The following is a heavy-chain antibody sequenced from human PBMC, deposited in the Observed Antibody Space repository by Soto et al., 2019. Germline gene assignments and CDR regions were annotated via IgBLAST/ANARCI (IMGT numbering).Heavy chain of an antibody. CDR3: ARHQSGYDYGLTHFDY. CDR2: ISYTRDT. V-gene: IGHV4-59*08. Sequence: QVQLQESGPGLVKASETLSLTCTVSGGSFKSDFWSWIRQPPGKGLEWIGYISYTRDTNYQPSLKSRVTISVDTSKSQFSLKLSSVTAADTAAYFCARHQSGYDYGLTHFDYWGRGTLVTVSS. J-gene: IGHJ4*02. CDR1: GGSFKSDF. D-gene: IGHD5-12*01.